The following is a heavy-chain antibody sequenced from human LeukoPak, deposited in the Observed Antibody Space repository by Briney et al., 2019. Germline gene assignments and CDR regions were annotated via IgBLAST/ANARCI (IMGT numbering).Heavy chain of an antibody. D-gene: IGHD4-17*01. CDR2: ISGSNGNT. J-gene: IGHJ4*02. Sequence: ASVKVSCKASSYPFTRYGISWVRQAPGRGLEWMGWISGSNGNTNYAQKFLGRVTMTADTSTSTAYMELSSLRSDDMAIYYCARDDYADRNRFDYWGQGTLVTVSS. CDR1: SYPFTRYG. CDR3: ARDDYADRNRFDY. V-gene: IGHV1-18*03.